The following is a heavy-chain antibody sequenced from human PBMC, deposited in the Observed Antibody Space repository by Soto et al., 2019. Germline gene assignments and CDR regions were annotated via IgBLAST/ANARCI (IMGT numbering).Heavy chain of an antibody. CDR1: GFTFSSYA. V-gene: IGHV3-23*01. J-gene: IGHJ4*02. CDR2: ISGSGGST. CDR3: AKRFNYGDYAGTFDY. Sequence: LRLSCAASGFTFSSYAMSWVRRAPGKGLEWVSAISGSGGSTYYADSVRGRFTISRDNSKNTLYLQMNSLRAEDTAVYYCAKRFNYGDYAGTFDYWGQGTLVTVSS. D-gene: IGHD4-17*01.